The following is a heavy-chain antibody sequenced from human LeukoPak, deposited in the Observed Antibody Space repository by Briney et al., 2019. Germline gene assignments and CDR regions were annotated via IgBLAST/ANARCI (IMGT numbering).Heavy chain of an antibody. CDR1: GFNFKAYW. CDR2: ISASGDVT. V-gene: IGHV3-23*01. J-gene: IGHJ3*02. CDR3: AKSLFTSATGTGRAFHI. D-gene: IGHD1-1*01. Sequence: GGSLRLSCTTSGFNFKAYWMGWVRQAPGKGLEWVSAISASGDVTFHADSVRGRFTISRDNSKSTLFLQMNDLRVEDKAKFYCAKSLFTSATGTGRAFHIWGQGTMVSVSS.